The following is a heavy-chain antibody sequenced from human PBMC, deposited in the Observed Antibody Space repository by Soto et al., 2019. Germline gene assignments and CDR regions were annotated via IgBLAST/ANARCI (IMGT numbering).Heavy chain of an antibody. Sequence: QVQLVQSGAEVKKPGASVKVSCKASGYTFTSYGISWVRQAPGQGLEWMGWISAYNGNTNYAQKLQGRVTMTTDTSTGTAYMELRSRRSDDTAVYYCARVGCISTSCYSWFDPWGQGTLVTVSS. V-gene: IGHV1-18*01. CDR3: ARVGCISTSCYSWFDP. CDR1: GYTFTSYG. CDR2: ISAYNGNT. D-gene: IGHD2-2*01. J-gene: IGHJ5*02.